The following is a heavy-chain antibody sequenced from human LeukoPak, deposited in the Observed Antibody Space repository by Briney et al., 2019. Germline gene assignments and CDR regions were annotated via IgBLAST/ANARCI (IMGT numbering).Heavy chain of an antibody. Sequence: PSETLSLTCAVYGGSFSGYYWSWIRQPPGKGLEWIGEINRSGSTNYNPSLKSRVTISVDTSKNQFSLKLSSVTAADTAVYYCARGRKEVVAATPPRINWFDPWGQGTLVTVSS. V-gene: IGHV4-34*01. D-gene: IGHD2-15*01. CDR2: INRSGST. J-gene: IGHJ5*02. CDR1: GGSFSGYY. CDR3: ARGRKEVVAATPPRINWFDP.